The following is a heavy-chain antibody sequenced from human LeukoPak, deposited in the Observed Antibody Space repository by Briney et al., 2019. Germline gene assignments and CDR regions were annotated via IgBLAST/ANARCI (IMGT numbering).Heavy chain of an antibody. D-gene: IGHD4-17*01. CDR2: IIPIYGTT. CDR1: GYTFSRYG. CDR3: ARDRWPVTRIQYYYYMDV. Sequence: SVKVSCKTSGYTFSRYGITWVRQAPGQGLEWMGGIIPIYGTTNYAQRFQGRVTITADKSTSTVYMELSSLRSEDTAVYYCARDRWPVTRIQYYYYMDVWGKGTTVTVSS. J-gene: IGHJ6*03. V-gene: IGHV1-69*06.